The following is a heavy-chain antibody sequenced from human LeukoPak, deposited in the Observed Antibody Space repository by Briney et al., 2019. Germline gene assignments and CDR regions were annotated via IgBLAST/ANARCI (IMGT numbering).Heavy chain of an antibody. D-gene: IGHD3-9*01. CDR2: IYYSGST. Sequence: PSETLSLTCTVSGGSISSSSYYWGWIRQPPGKGLEWIGSIYYSGSTYYNPSLKSRVTISVDTSKNQFSLKLSSVTAADTAVYYCAKGLAYYDILTGYYNDAFDIWGQGTMVTVSS. CDR3: AKGLAYYDILTGYYNDAFDI. CDR1: GGSISSSSYY. V-gene: IGHV4-39*07. J-gene: IGHJ3*02.